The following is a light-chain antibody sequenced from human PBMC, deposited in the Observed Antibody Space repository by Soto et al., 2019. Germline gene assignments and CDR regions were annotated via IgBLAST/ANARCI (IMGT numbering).Light chain of an antibody. CDR2: GAS. J-gene: IGKJ5*01. V-gene: IGKV3-20*01. CDR3: QQYGSSLPIT. CDR1: QSITSSV. Sequence: IVLTQSPGTMSLSPGERATLSCRASQSITSSVLAWYQQKAGQAPRLLIYGASNRATGIPDRFSGSGSGTDFTLIISRLEPEDFAVYYCQQYGSSLPITFGQGTRLEIK.